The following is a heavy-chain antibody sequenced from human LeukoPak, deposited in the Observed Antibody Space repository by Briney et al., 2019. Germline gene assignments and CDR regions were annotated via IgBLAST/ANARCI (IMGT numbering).Heavy chain of an antibody. CDR3: AGSASGIWLGEPIFHY. CDR2: IYHSGST. V-gene: IGHV4-30-2*01. D-gene: IGHD3-10*01. J-gene: IGHJ4*02. CDR1: GGSISSGGYS. Sequence: SETLSFPCAASGGSISSGGYSWSWIRQPPGKGLEWIGYIYHSGSTYYNPSLKSRVTISVDRSKNQFSLKLSSVTAADTAVYYCAGSASGIWLGEPIFHYWGQGTLVTVSS.